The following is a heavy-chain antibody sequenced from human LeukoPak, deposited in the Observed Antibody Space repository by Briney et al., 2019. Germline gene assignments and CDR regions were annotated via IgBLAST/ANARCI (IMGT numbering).Heavy chain of an antibody. CDR3: ARVPRTVATIFDY. V-gene: IGHV4-59*01. Sequence: SETLSLTCTVSGGSISSYYWSWIRQPPGKGLEWIGYMYYSGSTNYNPSLKSRVTISVDTSKNQLSLTLSSVTAADTAMYYCARVPRTVATIFDYWGQGTLVTVSS. CDR2: MYYSGST. D-gene: IGHD5-12*01. J-gene: IGHJ4*02. CDR1: GGSISSYY.